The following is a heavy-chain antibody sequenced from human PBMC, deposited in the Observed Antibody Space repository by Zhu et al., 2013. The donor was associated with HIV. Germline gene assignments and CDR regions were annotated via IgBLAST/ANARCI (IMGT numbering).Heavy chain of an antibody. Sequence: QVQLVQSGAEVRNPGASIKLSCKTSGYIFSDHHLHWVRQAPGQGLEWMGWIYPGNGGTHYAHKFQDRVTLTTDTSIRTVYMELSSLTPGDTAVYFCARLAALYTCSGGSCFYDSIYYFDYWGQGTLVTVSS. V-gene: IGHV1-2*02. CDR2: IYPGNGGT. CDR1: GYIFSDHH. D-gene: IGHD2-15*01. J-gene: IGHJ4*02. CDR3: ARLAALYTCSGGSCFYDSIYYFDY.